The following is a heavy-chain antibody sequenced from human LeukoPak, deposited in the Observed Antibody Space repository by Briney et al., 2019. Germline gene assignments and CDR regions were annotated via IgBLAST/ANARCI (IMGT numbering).Heavy chain of an antibody. CDR2: IYYSGST. CDR3: ARGISGDYVWGSYRYTPYYFDY. CDR1: GGSISSSSYY. D-gene: IGHD3-16*02. J-gene: IGHJ4*02. V-gene: IGHV4-39*07. Sequence: SETLSLTCTVSGGSISSSSYYWGWIRQPPGKGLEWIGSIYYSGSTYYNPSLKSRVTISVDTSKNQFSLKLSSVTAADTAVYYCARGISGDYVWGSYRYTPYYFDYWGQGTLVTVSS.